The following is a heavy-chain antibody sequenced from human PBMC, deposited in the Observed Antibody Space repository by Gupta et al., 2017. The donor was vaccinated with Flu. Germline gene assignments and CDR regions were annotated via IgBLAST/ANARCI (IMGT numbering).Heavy chain of an antibody. D-gene: IGHD2-21*02. V-gene: IGHV4-59*01. CDR2: VTYSGGT. J-gene: IGHJ4*02. CDR3: ARGVGCGRDCYSVALGD. Sequence: QVQLQESGPRLVKPSETLSLTCTVSGGSISNYYWSWIRQPPGKGLEWIGYVTYSGGTNYNPDLKSRVTISLDTSRNQLSLKLSSVSAADTAVDDGARGVGCGRDCYSVALGDWGQGILVTVSS. CDR1: GGSISNYY.